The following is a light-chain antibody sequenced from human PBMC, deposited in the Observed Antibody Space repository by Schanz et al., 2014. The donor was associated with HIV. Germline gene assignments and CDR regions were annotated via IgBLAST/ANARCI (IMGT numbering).Light chain of an antibody. J-gene: IGLJ3*02. Sequence: QSALTQPASVSGSPGQSITISCTGTSSDVGGFNYVSWYQQHPGKAPKVMIYDVTNRPSGVSDRFSGSMSGNTASLTISGLQAEDEADYYCSSYISVNTWVFGGGTKLTVL. V-gene: IGLV2-14*03. CDR3: SSYISVNTWV. CDR1: SSDVGGFNY. CDR2: DVT.